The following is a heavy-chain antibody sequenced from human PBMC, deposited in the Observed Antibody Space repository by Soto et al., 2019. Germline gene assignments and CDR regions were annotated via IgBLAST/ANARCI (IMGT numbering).Heavy chain of an antibody. CDR1: GGSFSGYY. J-gene: IGHJ4*02. Sequence: KPSETLSLTCAVYGGSFSGYYWSWIRQPPGKGLEWIGEINHSGSTNYNPSLKSRVTISVDTSKNQFSLKLSSVTAADTAVYYCAREGDYYDSSGYYYTYYFDYWGQGTLVTVS. V-gene: IGHV4-34*01. CDR2: INHSGST. CDR3: AREGDYYDSSGYYYTYYFDY. D-gene: IGHD3-22*01.